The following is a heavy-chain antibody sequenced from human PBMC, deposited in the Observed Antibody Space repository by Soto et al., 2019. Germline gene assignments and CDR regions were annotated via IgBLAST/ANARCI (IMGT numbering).Heavy chain of an antibody. D-gene: IGHD6-13*01. V-gene: IGHV4-39*01. CDR2: IYYSGST. Sequence: QLQLQESGPGLVKPSETLSLTCTVSGGSISSSSYYWGWIRQPPGTGQEWIGSIYYSGSTYYNPSLKSRVTISVDTSKNQFSLKLSSVTAADTAVYYCARPIAAAGTGWFDPWGQGTLVTVSS. J-gene: IGHJ5*02. CDR1: GGSISSSSYY. CDR3: ARPIAAAGTGWFDP.